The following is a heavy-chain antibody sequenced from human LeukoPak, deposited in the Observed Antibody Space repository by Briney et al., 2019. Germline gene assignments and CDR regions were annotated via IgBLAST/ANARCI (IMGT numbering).Heavy chain of an antibody. D-gene: IGHD1-26*01. CDR2: IFYSGST. V-gene: IGHV4-39*01. Sequence: PSETLSLTCTVSGGSISSSNYYWGWIRQPPGKGLEWIGSIFYSGSTYYNPSLKSRVTISVDTSKKQFSLKLNSVTAADTAMYYCVKSGGYGLIDYWGQGTLVTVSS. CDR3: VKSGGYGLIDY. J-gene: IGHJ4*02. CDR1: GGSISSSNYY.